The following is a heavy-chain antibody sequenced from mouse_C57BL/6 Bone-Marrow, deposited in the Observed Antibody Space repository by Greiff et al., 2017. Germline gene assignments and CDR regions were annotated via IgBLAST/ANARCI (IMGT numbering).Heavy chain of an antibody. CDR2: ISSGGSYT. CDR1: GFTFSSYG. V-gene: IGHV5-6*01. CDR3: ARVDYYGSSYVFYAMDY. Sequence: EVKLMESGGDLVKPGGSLKLSCAASGFTFSSYGMSWVRQTPDKRLEWVATISSGGSYTYYPDSVKGRFTISRDNAKNTLYLQMSSLKSEDTAMYYCARVDYYGSSYVFYAMDYWGQGTSVTVSS. J-gene: IGHJ4*01. D-gene: IGHD1-1*01.